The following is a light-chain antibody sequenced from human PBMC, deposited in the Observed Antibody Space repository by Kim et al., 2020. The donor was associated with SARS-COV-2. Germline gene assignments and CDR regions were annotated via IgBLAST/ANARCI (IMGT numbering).Light chain of an antibody. J-gene: IGLJ2*01. CDR2: GKN. CDR3: NARDSSGNHLV. Sequence: ALGQAGRITGQGDSVRMYDASWYQQKAGPAHVLDIYGKNSRPAGIPGRFSGYSSGNTASLTITGAQAEDEADYYCNARDSSGNHLVFGGGTQLTVL. CDR1: SVRMYD. V-gene: IGLV3-19*01.